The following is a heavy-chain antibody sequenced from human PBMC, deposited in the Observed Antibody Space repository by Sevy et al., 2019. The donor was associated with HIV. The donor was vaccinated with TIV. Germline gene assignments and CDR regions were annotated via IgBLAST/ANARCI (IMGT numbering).Heavy chain of an antibody. J-gene: IGHJ4*02. CDR2: IYYSGST. CDR3: AKGGYAAEWSELNY. CDR1: GGSISSYY. Sequence: SETLSLTCTVSGGSISSYYWSWIRQPPGKGLEWIGYIYYSGSTNCNPSLKSRVTISVDTSKNQFSLKLSSVTAADTAVYYCAKGGYAAEWSELNYWGQGTLVTVSS. D-gene: IGHD3-22*01. V-gene: IGHV4-59*01.